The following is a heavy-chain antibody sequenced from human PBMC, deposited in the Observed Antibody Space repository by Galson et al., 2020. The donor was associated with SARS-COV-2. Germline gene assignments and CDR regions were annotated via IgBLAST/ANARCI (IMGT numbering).Heavy chain of an antibody. CDR1: AHTYSSYT. J-gene: IGHJ6*02. V-gene: IGHV1-69*02. Sequence: SVKDSRTASAHTYSSYTISWERQAPGQALERMARIIPILGIANYAQKFQGRVTITADKSTSTAYMELSILRSEDTAVYYCAAAEYYYVSSGALMYDYYGMDVWGQGTTVTVSS. D-gene: IGHD3-22*01. CDR3: AAAEYYYVSSGALMYDYYGMDV. CDR2: IIPILGIA.